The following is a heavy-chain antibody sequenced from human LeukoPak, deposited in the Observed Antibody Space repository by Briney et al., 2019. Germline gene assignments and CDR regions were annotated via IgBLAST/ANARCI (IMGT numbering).Heavy chain of an antibody. Sequence: GGSLRLSCAASGFTFSSHSMNWVRQAPGKGLEWVSSISSSSSYIYYADSVKGRFTISRDNAKNSLYLQMNSLRAEDTAVYYCARDEDRWFDPWGQGTLVTVSS. CDR3: ARDEDRWFDP. CDR2: ISSSSSYI. J-gene: IGHJ5*02. CDR1: GFTFSSHS. V-gene: IGHV3-21*01.